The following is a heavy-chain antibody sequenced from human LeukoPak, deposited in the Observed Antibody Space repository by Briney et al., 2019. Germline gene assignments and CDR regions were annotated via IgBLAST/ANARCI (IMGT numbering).Heavy chain of an antibody. D-gene: IGHD3-3*01. CDR3: ANSRWSGYLDY. J-gene: IGHJ4*02. CDR2: INSDGSGT. V-gene: IGHV3-74*01. Sequence: GXSLRLSCAASGFTFSSYWMHWVRQAPGKGLVWVSRINSDGSGTTYADFVKGRFTISRDNAKNTLYLQMNSLRAEDTAVYYCANSRWSGYLDYWGQGALVTVSS. CDR1: GFTFSSYW.